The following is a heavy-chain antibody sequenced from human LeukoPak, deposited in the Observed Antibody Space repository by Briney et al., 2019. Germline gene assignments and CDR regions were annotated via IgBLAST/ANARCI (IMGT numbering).Heavy chain of an antibody. D-gene: IGHD3-16*01. CDR3: AKIVRYDYGWGSSPNNWFDP. CDR1: GGSINSSSYY. V-gene: IGHV4-39*07. CDR2: MYYRGST. J-gene: IGHJ5*02. Sequence: PSETLSLTCTVSGGSINSSSYYWGWVRPPPGKGLEWIGSMYYRGSTYYTPSHKRRVTIPVDTSKNPSSLKLSPVPAADTAVYYCAKIVRYDYGWGSSPNNWFDPWGQGTLVTVSS.